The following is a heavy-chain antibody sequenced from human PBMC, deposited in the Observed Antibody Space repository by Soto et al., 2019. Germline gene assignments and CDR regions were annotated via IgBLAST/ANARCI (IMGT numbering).Heavy chain of an antibody. Sequence: GEYLKISCNGSGYSFTSYWILWVCQMPGKGLEWIGIIDPGDSDTRYSPSFQGQVTISADKSISTAYLQWSRLKASNTVMYFCARHNFLIGIVYAMDVWGQGTTVTVSS. CDR2: IDPGDSDT. V-gene: IGHV5-51*01. J-gene: IGHJ6*02. CDR3: ARHNFLIGIVYAMDV. D-gene: IGHD3-3*01. CDR1: GYSFTSYW.